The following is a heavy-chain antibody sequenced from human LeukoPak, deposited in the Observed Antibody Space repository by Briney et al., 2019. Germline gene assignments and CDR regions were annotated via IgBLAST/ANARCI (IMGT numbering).Heavy chain of an antibody. J-gene: IGHJ3*02. Sequence: PSETLSLTCAVSGGSISSSNWWSWVRQPPGKGLEWIGEIYHSGSTNYNPSLKSRVTISVDTSKNQFSLKLSSVTAADTAVYYCARASLLGSASDIWGQGTMVTVSS. CDR3: ARASLLGSASDI. V-gene: IGHV4-4*02. CDR2: IYHSGST. CDR1: GGSISSSNW. D-gene: IGHD2-15*01.